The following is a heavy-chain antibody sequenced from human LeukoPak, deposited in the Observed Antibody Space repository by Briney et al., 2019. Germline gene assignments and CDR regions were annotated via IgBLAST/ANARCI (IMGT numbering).Heavy chain of an antibody. Sequence: GAAVKVSCKASGYTFTTYGISWVRQAPGQGLEWMGWISAYNDNTHYALKLQGRVTMTTDTSTTTAYMELRSLRSEDTAVYYCARGSQYYDFWSGYSHFDYWGQGTLVTVSS. D-gene: IGHD3-3*01. CDR3: ARGSQYYDFWSGYSHFDY. CDR1: GYTFTTYG. J-gene: IGHJ4*02. CDR2: ISAYNDNT. V-gene: IGHV1-18*01.